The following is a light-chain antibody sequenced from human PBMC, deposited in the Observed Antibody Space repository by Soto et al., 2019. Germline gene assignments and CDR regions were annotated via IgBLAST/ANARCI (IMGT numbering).Light chain of an antibody. CDR3: QTWGTGIQV. J-gene: IGLJ2*01. V-gene: IGLV4-69*01. CDR1: SGHSSYA. Sequence: QLVLTQSPSASASLGASVKLTCTLSSGHSSYAIAWHQQQPEKGPRYLMKVNYDGSHRKGDGIPDRFSGSSSGAERYLIISSLQSEDEADYYCQTWGTGIQVFGGGTKLTVL. CDR2: VNYDGSH.